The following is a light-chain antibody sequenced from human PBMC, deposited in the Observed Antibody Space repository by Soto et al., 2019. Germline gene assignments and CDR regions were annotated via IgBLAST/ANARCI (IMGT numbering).Light chain of an antibody. CDR2: EVS. Sequence: QSALTQPPSASGSPGQSVTISCTGTSSDVGAYNYVSWYQQHPGKAPKLMIYEVSKRPSGVPDRFSGSKSGSTASLTVSGLQAEDEAHYYCSSYAGSHVVFGGGTKLTVL. V-gene: IGLV2-8*01. J-gene: IGLJ2*01. CDR1: SSDVGAYNY. CDR3: SSYAGSHVV.